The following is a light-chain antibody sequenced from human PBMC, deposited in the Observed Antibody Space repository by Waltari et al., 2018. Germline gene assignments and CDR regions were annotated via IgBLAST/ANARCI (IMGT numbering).Light chain of an antibody. V-gene: IGLV2-23*02. CDR1: SSHFGRSHL. Sequence: QSALTQPASVSGSPGQSITLSCTGTSSHFGRSHLLPWYQQRPGKAPRLLIYEVNKRPSGVSNRFSGSKSGNTASLTISGLQAEDEADYYCCSYAGSPTFVIFGGGSKLTVL. CDR2: EVN. CDR3: CSYAGSPTFVI. J-gene: IGLJ2*01.